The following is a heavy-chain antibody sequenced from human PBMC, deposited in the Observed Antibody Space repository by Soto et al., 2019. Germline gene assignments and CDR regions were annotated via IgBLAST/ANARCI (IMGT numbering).Heavy chain of an antibody. V-gene: IGHV3-48*01. CDR1: GFTFSSYS. CDR2: ISSSSSTI. Sequence: GGSLRLSCAASGFTFSSYSMNWVRQAPGKGLEWVSYISSSSSTIYYADSVKGRFTISRDNAKNSLYLQMNSLRAEDTAVYYCARGRSGYGLDYWGQGTLVTVSS. J-gene: IGHJ4*02. CDR3: ARGRSGYGLDY. D-gene: IGHD5-12*01.